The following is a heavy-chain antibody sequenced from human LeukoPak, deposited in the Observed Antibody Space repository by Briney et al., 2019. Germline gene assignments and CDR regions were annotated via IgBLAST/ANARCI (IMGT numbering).Heavy chain of an antibody. J-gene: IGHJ4*02. V-gene: IGHV4-59*08. CDR2: IYYSGST. Sequence: SETLSLTCTVSGGSISSYYWSWIRQPPGKGLEWIGYIYYSGSTYYNPSLKSRVTISVDTSKNQFSLKLSSVTAADTAVYYCARAAFYEDYWGQGTLVTVSS. CDR3: ARAAFYEDY. D-gene: IGHD2/OR15-2a*01. CDR1: GGSISSYY.